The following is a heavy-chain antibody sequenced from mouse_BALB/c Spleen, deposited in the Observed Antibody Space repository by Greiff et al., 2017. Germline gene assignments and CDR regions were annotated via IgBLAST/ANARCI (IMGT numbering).Heavy chain of an antibody. CDR2: IWAGGST. Sequence: QVQLQQSGPGLVAPSQSLSITCTVSGFSLTSYGVHWVRQPPGKGLEWLGVIWAGGSTNYNSALMSRLSISKDNSKSQVFLQMNSLQTDDTAMYYCAREVKGGYAMDYWGQGTSVTVSS. CDR3: AREVKGGYAMDY. D-gene: IGHD2-2*01. J-gene: IGHJ4*01. CDR1: GFSLTSYG. V-gene: IGHV2-9*02.